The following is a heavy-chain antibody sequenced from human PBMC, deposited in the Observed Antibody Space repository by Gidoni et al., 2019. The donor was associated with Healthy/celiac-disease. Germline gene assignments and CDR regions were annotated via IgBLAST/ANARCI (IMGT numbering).Heavy chain of an antibody. J-gene: IGHJ4*02. CDR1: GCSLSTYY. CDR2: IYTSGST. V-gene: IGHV4-4*07. CDR3: ARVRDDYVWGNYRYYFDY. D-gene: IGHD3-16*02. Sequence: QVQLQESGPGLVKPSETLSLTCTVSGCSLSTYYWSWIRQPAEKGLEWIGRIYTSGSTNYNPSLKSRVTMSVDTSKNQFSLKLSSVTAADTAVYYCARVRDDYVWGNYRYYFDYWGQGTLVTVSS.